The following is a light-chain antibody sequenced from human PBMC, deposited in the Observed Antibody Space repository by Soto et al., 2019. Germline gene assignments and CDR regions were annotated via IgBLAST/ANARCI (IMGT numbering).Light chain of an antibody. CDR3: QPYNNWPLT. CDR2: DTS. Sequence: TQSPDSLAVSLGERATLSCRASQGIGDTLAWYQHKPGQTPRLLIYDTSTRATGVPTRFSGSRSGAEFTLTINSLQSEDFAVYYCQPYNNWPLTFGGGTKVDIK. CDR1: QGIGDT. J-gene: IGKJ4*01. V-gene: IGKV3-15*01.